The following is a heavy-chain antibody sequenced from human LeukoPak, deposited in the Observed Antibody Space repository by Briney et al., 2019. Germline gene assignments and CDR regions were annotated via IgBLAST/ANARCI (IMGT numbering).Heavy chain of an antibody. CDR2: INPSGGST. V-gene: IGHV1-46*01. CDR3: AAGNYFWGYFDY. J-gene: IGHJ4*02. CDR1: GYTFTSYY. Sequence: ASVKVSCKASGYTFTSYYMHWVRQAPGQGLEWMGIINPSGGSTSYAQKFQGRVTMTRDMSTSTVYMELSRLRSEDTAVYYCAAGNYFWGYFDYWGQGTLVSVSS. D-gene: IGHD3-10*01.